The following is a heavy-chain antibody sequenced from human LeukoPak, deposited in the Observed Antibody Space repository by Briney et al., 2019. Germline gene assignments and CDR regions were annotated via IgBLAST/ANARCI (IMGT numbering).Heavy chain of an antibody. CDR3: TKDDDWGRYKH. CDR1: GFSFSSHG. Sequence: GGSLRLSCAGSGFSFSSHGMNWVRQAPGKGLEWVSGISPSGDITYYTDSVRGRFTISRDNFKNTLSLQVNSLRAEDTAMYYCTKDDDWGRYKHWGQGTLVTVSS. J-gene: IGHJ1*01. D-gene: IGHD3-16*01. V-gene: IGHV3-23*01. CDR2: ISPSGDIT.